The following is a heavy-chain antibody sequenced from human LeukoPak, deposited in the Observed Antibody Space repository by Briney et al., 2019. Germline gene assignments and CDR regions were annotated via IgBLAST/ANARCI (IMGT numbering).Heavy chain of an antibody. V-gene: IGHV3-30*03. CDR2: ISYDGSNK. CDR1: GFTFSSYG. CDR3: ATDDLTNRYYYGP. J-gene: IGHJ4*02. Sequence: GGSLRLSCAASGFTFSSYGMHWVRQAPGKGLEWVAVISYDGSNKYYADSVKGRFTISRDNSKNTLYLQMNSLRAEDTAVYYCATDDLTNRYYYGPWGQGTLVTVSS. D-gene: IGHD3-10*01.